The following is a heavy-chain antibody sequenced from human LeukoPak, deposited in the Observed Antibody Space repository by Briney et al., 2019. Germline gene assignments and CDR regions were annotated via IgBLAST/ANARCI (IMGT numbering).Heavy chain of an antibody. CDR1: GFTFRSYG. D-gene: IGHD2-15*01. V-gene: IGHV3-30*02. Sequence: PGGSLRLSCAASGFTFRSYGMHWVRQAPGKGLEWVAVIWSGGSNKYYADSVKGRFTISRDNSKNTLYLQMNSLRTEDTAVYYCAKSEDYYYMDVWGKGTTVTVSS. J-gene: IGHJ6*03. CDR2: IWSGGSNK. CDR3: AKSEDYYYMDV.